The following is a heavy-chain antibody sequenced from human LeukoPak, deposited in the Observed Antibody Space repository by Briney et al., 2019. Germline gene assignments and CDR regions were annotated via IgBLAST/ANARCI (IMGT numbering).Heavy chain of an antibody. J-gene: IGHJ6*02. CDR3: AREYSTYPYYYYGMDV. Sequence: SRTLSLTCAISGDSVSSNSAAWNWIRQSPSRGLEWLGRTYYRSKWYNDYTVSVRSRITINPDTSKNRFSLQLNSVTPEDTAVYYCAREYSTYPYYYYGMDVWGQGTTVTVSS. V-gene: IGHV6-1*01. CDR1: GDSVSSNSAA. CDR2: TYYRSKWYN. D-gene: IGHD6-13*01.